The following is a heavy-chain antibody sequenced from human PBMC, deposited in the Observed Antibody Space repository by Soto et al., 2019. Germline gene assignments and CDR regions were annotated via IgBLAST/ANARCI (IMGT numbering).Heavy chain of an antibody. CDR1: GGSISTYY. CDR3: ARDSYGRPYDS. D-gene: IGHD5-18*01. CDR2: IYYTGST. J-gene: IGHJ4*02. Sequence: QVQLQESGPGLVKPSETLSLTCTVSGGSISTYYWSWIRQPPGKGLEWIGYIYYTGSTNYNPSLNSXXPXSXXTSKNQFSLKLSSVTAADTAVYYCARDSYGRPYDSWGQGTLVTVSS. V-gene: IGHV4-59*01.